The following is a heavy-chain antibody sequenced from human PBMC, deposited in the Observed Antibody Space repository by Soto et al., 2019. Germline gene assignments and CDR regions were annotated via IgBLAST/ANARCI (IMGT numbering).Heavy chain of an antibody. CDR1: GDSISSGASF. D-gene: IGHD2-2*01. CDR3: AKLSCTSSTCYFPGWFDP. V-gene: IGHV4-30-4*02. CDR2: VYYSGSS. Sequence: SDTLSLTCTVSGDSISSGASFWSWIRQPPGKGLEWIANVYYSGSSYYNPSLKSRLTISVDTTKNQFSLQLKSMTAADTAVYYCAKLSCTSSTCYFPGWFDPWGQGTLVTVSS. J-gene: IGHJ5*02.